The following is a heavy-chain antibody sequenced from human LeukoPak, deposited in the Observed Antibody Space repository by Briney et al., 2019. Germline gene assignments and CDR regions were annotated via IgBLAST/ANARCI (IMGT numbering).Heavy chain of an antibody. J-gene: IGHJ4*02. D-gene: IGHD2-2*01. Sequence: GGSLRLSCAASGFTLSSYWMSWVRQAPGKGLEWVSSISSSSSYIYYADSVKGRFTISRDNAKNSLYLQMNSLRAEDTAVYYCASGRYCSSTSCSHGDYWGQGTLVTVSS. CDR2: ISSSSSYI. V-gene: IGHV3-21*01. CDR1: GFTLSSYW. CDR3: ASGRYCSSTSCSHGDY.